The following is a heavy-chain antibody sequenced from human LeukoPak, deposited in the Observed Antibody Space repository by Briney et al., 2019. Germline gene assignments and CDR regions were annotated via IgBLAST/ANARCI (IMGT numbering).Heavy chain of an antibody. CDR3: ARDGLLWFGELFDHYYYYMDV. CDR1: GGSISSYY. J-gene: IGHJ6*03. D-gene: IGHD3-10*01. V-gene: IGHV4-4*07. Sequence: SGTLCLTCTVSGGSISSYYWSWIRQPAGKGLEWIGRIYTSGSTNYNPSLKSRVTMSVDTSKNQFSLKLSSVTAADTAVYYCARDGLLWFGELFDHYYYYMDVWGKGTTVTVSS. CDR2: IYTSGST.